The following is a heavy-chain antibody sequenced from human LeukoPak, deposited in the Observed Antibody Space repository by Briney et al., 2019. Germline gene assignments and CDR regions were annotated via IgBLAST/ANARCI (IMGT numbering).Heavy chain of an antibody. D-gene: IGHD1-1*01. Sequence: GGSLRLSCVGSGFTFDTYEMNWVRQAPGKGLEWLGRVKSRADGGSTDYAGPVKGRFSISRDDSKNIVYLEMDSLKTDDTAVYYCTTDRMTRNGFFDYWGQGMQVIVSS. V-gene: IGHV3-15*01. CDR2: VKSRADGGST. J-gene: IGHJ4*02. CDR3: TTDRMTRNGFFDY. CDR1: GFTFDTYE.